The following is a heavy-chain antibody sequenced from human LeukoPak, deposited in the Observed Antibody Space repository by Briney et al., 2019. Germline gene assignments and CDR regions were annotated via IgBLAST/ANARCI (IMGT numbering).Heavy chain of an antibody. J-gene: IGHJ3*02. CDR3: ARSRSGYSYDHAAFDI. D-gene: IGHD5-18*01. V-gene: IGHV4-59*01. CDR2: IDYRGST. CDR1: GGSSSSYY. Sequence: PSETLSLTCTVAGGSSSSYYWSWIRQPPGKGLEWIAYIDYRGSTTYNPSLKSRVSISVDTSRNQFSLKLSSVTAADTAVYYCARSRSGYSYDHAAFDIWGQGTMVTVSS.